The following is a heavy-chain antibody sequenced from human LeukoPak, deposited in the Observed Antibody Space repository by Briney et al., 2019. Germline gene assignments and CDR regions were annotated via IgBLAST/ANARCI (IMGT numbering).Heavy chain of an antibody. D-gene: IGHD3-3*01. J-gene: IGHJ3*02. V-gene: IGHV4-39*01. CDR2: IYYSGST. CDR1: GGSISSSSYY. Sequence: SETLSLTCTVSGGSISSSSYYWGWIRQPPGKGLEWIGSIYYSGSTYYNPSLKSRVTISVDTSKNQFSLKLSSVAAADTAVFYCARLDIPPHFGVGPGALDIWGQGTMVTVSS. CDR3: ARLDIPPHFGVGPGALDI.